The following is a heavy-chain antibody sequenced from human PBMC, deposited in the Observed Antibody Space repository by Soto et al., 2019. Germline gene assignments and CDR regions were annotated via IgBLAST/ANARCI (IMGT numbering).Heavy chain of an antibody. V-gene: IGHV3-72*01. Sequence: EVQLVESGGGLVQPGGSLRLSCAASGFRFSDYYMDWVRQLPGMGLEWVGRTRNKANSYAAEYAPSVRVRFTISRHDSEDSMFLQLNSLKTEDTAVYYCARDTGGSYDFWGQGALVTVSS. CDR1: GFRFSDYY. CDR2: TRNKANSYAA. CDR3: ARDTGGSYDF. D-gene: IGHD1-26*01. J-gene: IGHJ4*02.